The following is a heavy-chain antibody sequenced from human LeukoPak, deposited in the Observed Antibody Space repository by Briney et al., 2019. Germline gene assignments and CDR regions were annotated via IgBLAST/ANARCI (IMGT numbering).Heavy chain of an antibody. CDR2: ISGSGGYT. CDR1: GFTFSSYA. D-gene: IGHD1-26*01. Sequence: GGSLRLSCAASGFTFSSYAITWVRQAPGKGLEWVSAISGSGGYTYYADSVKGRFTISRDNSKNTLYLQMNSLRAEDTAVYYCARDSVKERRELPNDYWGQGTLVTVSS. CDR3: ARDSVKERRELPNDY. V-gene: IGHV3-23*01. J-gene: IGHJ4*02.